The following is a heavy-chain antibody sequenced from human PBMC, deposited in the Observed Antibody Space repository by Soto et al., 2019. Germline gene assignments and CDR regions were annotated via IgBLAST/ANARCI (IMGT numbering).Heavy chain of an antibody. Sequence: QVQLVQSGAEVKKPGSSVKVSCKASGGTFSSYAISWVRQAPGQGLEWMGGIIPIFGTANYAQKFQGRVTVTADESTSAAYMELSRLRSDDTAVYYCARLGYGRGDGAFDIWGQGTMVTVSS. D-gene: IGHD2-15*01. CDR2: IIPIFGTA. CDR1: GGTFSSYA. CDR3: ARLGYGRGDGAFDI. J-gene: IGHJ3*02. V-gene: IGHV1-69*12.